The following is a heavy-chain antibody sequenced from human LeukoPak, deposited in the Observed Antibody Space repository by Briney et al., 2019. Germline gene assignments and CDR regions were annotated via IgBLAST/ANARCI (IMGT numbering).Heavy chain of an antibody. J-gene: IGHJ5*02. Sequence: PGGSLRLSCAASGLTFSTYAMSWVRQAPGKGLEWVSVISGRGGRTYYADFVKGRFTISRDNSKNTLYLQMNSLRAEDTALYYCAKDPDTSNKGPRSVPWGQGTLVTVAS. CDR3: AKDPDTSNKGPRSVP. CDR2: ISGRGGRT. CDR1: GLTFSTYA. V-gene: IGHV3-23*01. D-gene: IGHD5-18*01.